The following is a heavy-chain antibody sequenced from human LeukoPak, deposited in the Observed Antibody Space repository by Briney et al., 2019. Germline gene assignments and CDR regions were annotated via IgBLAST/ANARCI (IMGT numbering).Heavy chain of an antibody. Sequence: GGSLRLSCAPSGFAFSNYWMTWVRQAPGKGLECVANIERDGSEIYYVDSVRGRFTVSRDKPRNSLFLQMNSLRAEDTAVYYCAARTRGPIDYWGQGTLVTVSS. CDR3: AARTRGPIDY. D-gene: IGHD1-14*01. CDR1: GFAFSNYW. CDR2: IERDGSEI. V-gene: IGHV3-7*03. J-gene: IGHJ4*02.